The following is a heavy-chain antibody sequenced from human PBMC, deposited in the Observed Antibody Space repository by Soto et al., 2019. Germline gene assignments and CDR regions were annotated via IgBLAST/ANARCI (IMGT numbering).Heavy chain of an antibody. V-gene: IGHV4-31*03. Sequence: SETLSVTCSVAGGSSSSCGYYWSWIRQHPGKGLEWIGYIYYSGSTYYNPSLKSRVTISVDTSKNQFSLKLSSVTAADTAVYYCARVNVRYYDFWSGYNEYYFDYWGQGTLVTVSS. CDR3: ARVNVRYYDFWSGYNEYYFDY. J-gene: IGHJ4*02. D-gene: IGHD3-3*01. CDR1: GGSSSSCGYY. CDR2: IYYSGST.